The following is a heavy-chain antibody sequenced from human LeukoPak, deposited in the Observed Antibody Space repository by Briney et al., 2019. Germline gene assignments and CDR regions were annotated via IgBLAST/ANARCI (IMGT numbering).Heavy chain of an antibody. D-gene: IGHD2-15*01. J-gene: IGHJ4*02. CDR1: GFTFSSYA. V-gene: IGHV3-23*01. CDR2: ISGSGGST. CDR3: AKDLKYCSGGSCYGY. Sequence: GGSLRLSCAASGFTFSSYAMSWVRQAPGKGLEWVSAISGSGGSTYYADSVKGRFTISRDNSKNTLYLQMNSLRAEDTAVYYCAKDLKYCSGGSCYGYWGQGTLVTVSS.